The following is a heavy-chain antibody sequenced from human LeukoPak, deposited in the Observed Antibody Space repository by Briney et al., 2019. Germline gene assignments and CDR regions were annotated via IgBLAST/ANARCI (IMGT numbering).Heavy chain of an antibody. J-gene: IGHJ4*02. CDR3: ARERPASNYFDY. Sequence: PSETLSLTCTVSGGSIGSYYWGWIRQPPGKGLGYIAYIHYSGSTNYNPSLRSRVTISVDTSKNQFSLKLNYVTAADTAIYYCARERPASNYFDYWGQGILVTVSS. V-gene: IGHV4-59*01. CDR2: IHYSGST. D-gene: IGHD1-1*01. CDR1: GGSIGSYY.